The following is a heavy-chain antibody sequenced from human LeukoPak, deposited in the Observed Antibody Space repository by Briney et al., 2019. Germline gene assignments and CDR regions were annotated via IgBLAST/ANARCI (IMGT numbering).Heavy chain of an antibody. V-gene: IGHV4-61*01. Sequence: SETLSLTCIVSGASVSSGSYYWGWIRQPPGKGLEYIGYVYYDGGTNYNPSLKSRVTISIETSKNQFSLRLNSVTTADTAVYYCARGGNPWSPYFDHWGQGTLVAVSP. CDR1: GASVSSGSYY. D-gene: IGHD2-8*02. J-gene: IGHJ4*02. CDR2: VYYDGGT. CDR3: ARGGNPWSPYFDH.